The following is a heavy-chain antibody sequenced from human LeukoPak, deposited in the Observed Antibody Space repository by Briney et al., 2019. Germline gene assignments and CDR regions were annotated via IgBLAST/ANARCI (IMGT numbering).Heavy chain of an antibody. Sequence: PSETLSLTCTVSGGSISSYNWSWIRQPAGKGLEWIGRIYASGSTNYNPSLKSRVTMSVDTSKNQFSLKLSSVTAADTAVYYCAGRDSSSSFDYWGQGILVTVSS. J-gene: IGHJ4*02. CDR2: IYASGST. V-gene: IGHV4-4*07. CDR1: GGSISSYN. D-gene: IGHD6-6*01. CDR3: AGRDSSSSFDY.